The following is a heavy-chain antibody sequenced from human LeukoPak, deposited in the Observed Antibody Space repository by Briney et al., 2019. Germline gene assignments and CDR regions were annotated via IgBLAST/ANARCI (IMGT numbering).Heavy chain of an antibody. CDR1: GGTFSSYA. Sequence: ASVKVSCKASGGTFSSYAISWVRQAPGQGLEWMGGIIPIFGTANYAQKFQGRVTITTDESTSTAYMELSSLRSEDTAVYYCARGKFREYTWGEFDYWGQGTLVTVSS. J-gene: IGHJ4*02. V-gene: IGHV1-69*05. D-gene: IGHD3-10*01. CDR3: ARGKFREYTWGEFDY. CDR2: IIPIFGTA.